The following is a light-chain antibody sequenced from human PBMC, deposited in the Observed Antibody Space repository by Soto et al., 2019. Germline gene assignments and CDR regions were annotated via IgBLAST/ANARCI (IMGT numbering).Light chain of an antibody. Sequence: EIVLTQSPATLSLSPGERATLCCRASQSVNSYLTWFQQKPGQAPRLLIYNASNRATDIPVRFSGTGSGTDFTLTISSLEPEDFAVYYCQQRSKWPLTFGQGTRLEI. V-gene: IGKV3-11*01. CDR1: QSVNSY. J-gene: IGKJ5*01. CDR3: QQRSKWPLT. CDR2: NAS.